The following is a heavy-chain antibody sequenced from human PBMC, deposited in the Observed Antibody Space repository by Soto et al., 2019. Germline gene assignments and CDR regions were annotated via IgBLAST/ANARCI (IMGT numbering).Heavy chain of an antibody. Sequence: PGESLKISCKASGYSFTNYWIGWVRQMPGKGLEWMGIIFPDDSDTRYSPSFQGQVTISADKSISTAYLQWSSLKASDTAMYYCARTNGGLGRGFDSWGQGTQGTVSA. CDR1: GYSFTNYW. J-gene: IGHJ5*01. D-gene: IGHD3-10*01. CDR3: ARTNGGLGRGFDS. V-gene: IGHV5-51*01. CDR2: IFPDDSDT.